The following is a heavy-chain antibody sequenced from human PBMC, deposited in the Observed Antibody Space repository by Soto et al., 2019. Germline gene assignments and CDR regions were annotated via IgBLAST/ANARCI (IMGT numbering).Heavy chain of an antibody. J-gene: IGHJ4*02. D-gene: IGHD6-13*01. Sequence: SVKVSCKASGGTFSSYRFNWVRQARGQGLEWLGGIVPIYRTADYAQKFQGRVTITADESTRTVYMELSSLKSQDTALYYCARDSGVKLSSSWGQGTLGTVSA. CDR1: GGTFSSYR. CDR2: IVPIYRTA. V-gene: IGHV1-69*13. CDR3: ARDSGVKLSSS.